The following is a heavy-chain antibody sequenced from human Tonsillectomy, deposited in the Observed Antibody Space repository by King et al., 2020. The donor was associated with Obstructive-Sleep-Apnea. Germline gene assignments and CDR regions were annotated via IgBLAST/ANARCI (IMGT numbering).Heavy chain of an antibody. CDR1: GFTFSSYA. CDR2: ISGSGGNT. V-gene: IGHV3-23*04. Sequence: VQLVESGGGLVQPGGSLRLSCAASGFTFSSYAMSWVRQGPGKGLEWVSAISGSGGNTFYADSVKGRFTISRDNSKNTLYLQMSGLRREDTAVYYCVKEERYHPWEGYYFGMDVWGQGTTVAVSS. CDR3: VKEERYHPWEGYYFGMDV. D-gene: IGHD1-26*01. J-gene: IGHJ6*02.